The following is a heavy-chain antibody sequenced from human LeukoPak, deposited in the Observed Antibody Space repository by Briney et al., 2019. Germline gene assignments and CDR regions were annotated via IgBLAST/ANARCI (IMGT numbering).Heavy chain of an antibody. CDR2: TSGSGVNS. CDR1: GFTLRSYD. Sequence: GSLRLSCAASGFTLRSYDMSCVRPAPGKGLEWVAATSGSGVNSYYADSVRGRFTISRDNSQNTLYLQMDSLRAEDTALYYCAKEYSGYDFDYWGQGTLVTVSS. J-gene: IGHJ4*02. CDR3: AKEYSGYDFDY. D-gene: IGHD5-12*01. V-gene: IGHV3-23*01.